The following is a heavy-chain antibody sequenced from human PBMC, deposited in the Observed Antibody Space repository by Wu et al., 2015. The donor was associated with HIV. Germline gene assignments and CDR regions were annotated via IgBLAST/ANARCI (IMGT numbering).Heavy chain of an antibody. V-gene: IGHV1-69*12. D-gene: IGHD2-2*01. J-gene: IGHJ3*02. CDR1: GDTFSKYV. CDR3: ASDRGVVVPAAASKI. CDR2: IIPSFGTA. Sequence: QVQLVQSGAEVKKPGSSVKVSCKASGDTFSKYVINWVRQAPGHGLEWMGGIIPSFGTANYAQKFQGRVTITADESTSTAYMELSSLRSEDTAVYYCASDRGVVVPAAASKIWGQGTMVTVSS.